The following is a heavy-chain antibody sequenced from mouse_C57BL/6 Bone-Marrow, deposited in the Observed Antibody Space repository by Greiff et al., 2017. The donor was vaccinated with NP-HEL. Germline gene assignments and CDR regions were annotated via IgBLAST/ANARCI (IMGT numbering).Heavy chain of an antibody. D-gene: IGHD1-1*01. CDR1: GYTFTSYC. CDR3: ARILRMYCDY. Sequence: QVQLQQSGAELVKPGASVKLSCKASGYTFTSYCMHWVKQRPGQGLEWIGMIHPNSGSTNYNEKFQSQAPLTIDKSSRTASLQLSRLASEDSAVYCCARILRMYCDYWGQGTTLTVSS. V-gene: IGHV1-64*01. J-gene: IGHJ2*01. CDR2: IHPNSGST.